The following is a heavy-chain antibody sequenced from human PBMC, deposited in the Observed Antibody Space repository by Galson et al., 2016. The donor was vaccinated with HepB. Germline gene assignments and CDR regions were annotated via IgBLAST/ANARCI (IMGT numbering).Heavy chain of an antibody. CDR2: INPSGGDT. CDR1: GYTFTSYY. V-gene: IGHV1-46*03. CDR3: ARERKLELDYYYSNGMHV. J-gene: IGHJ6*02. Sequence: SVKVSCKASGYTFTSYYMRWVRQAPGQGLEWMGKINPSGGDTSYEQKFQGTVTMTRDTSTSTVYMDLSSLRSEDTALYYCARERKLELDYYYSNGMHVWGQGTTFTVSS. D-gene: IGHD1-7*01.